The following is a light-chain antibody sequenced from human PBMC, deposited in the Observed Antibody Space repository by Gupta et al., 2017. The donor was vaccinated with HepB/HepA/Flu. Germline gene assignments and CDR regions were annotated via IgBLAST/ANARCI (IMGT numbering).Light chain of an antibody. V-gene: IGLV2-8*01. Sequence: QXXXTXPXSASGSXXXSVTISCTGTSSDVGGYNYVSWYQQHPGKAPKLMIYEVSKRPSGVPDRFSGSKSGNTASLTVSGLQAEDEADYYCSSYAGSNNWVFGGGTKLTVL. CDR3: SSYAGSNNWV. CDR1: SSDVGGYNY. J-gene: IGLJ3*02. CDR2: EVS.